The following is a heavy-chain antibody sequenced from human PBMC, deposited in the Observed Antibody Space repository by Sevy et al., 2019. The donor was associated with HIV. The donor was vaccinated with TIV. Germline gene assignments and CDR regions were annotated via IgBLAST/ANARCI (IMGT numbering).Heavy chain of an antibody. CDR3: ARDIQESYDFWSGYFDY. D-gene: IGHD3-3*01. J-gene: IGHJ4*02. V-gene: IGHV3-30*04. CDR2: ISYDGSNK. CDR1: GFTFSSYA. Sequence: GGSLRLSCAASGFTFSSYAMHWVRQAPGKGLEWVVVISYDGSNKYYADSVKGRFTISRDNSKNTLYLQMNSLRAEDTAVYYCARDIQESYDFWSGYFDYWGQGTLVTVSS.